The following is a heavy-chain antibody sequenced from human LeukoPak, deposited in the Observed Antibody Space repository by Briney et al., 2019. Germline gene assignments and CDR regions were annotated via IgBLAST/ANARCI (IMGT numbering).Heavy chain of an antibody. J-gene: IGHJ4*02. CDR1: GGSITSYY. Sequence: SETLSLTCTVSGGSITSYYWSWIRQPPGKGLEWIGSIYYSGSTNYSPSLKSRVTISIDTSKNQFSLKLTSVTAADTAVYYCARGLRHYYFDYWGQGTLVTVSS. CDR2: IYYSGST. D-gene: IGHD2-21*01. V-gene: IGHV4-59*01. CDR3: ARGLRHYYFDY.